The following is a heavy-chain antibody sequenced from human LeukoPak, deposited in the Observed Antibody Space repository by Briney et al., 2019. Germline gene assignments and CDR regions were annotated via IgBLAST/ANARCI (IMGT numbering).Heavy chain of an antibody. J-gene: IGHJ5*02. CDR2: IIPIFGIA. CDR1: GGTFSSYA. V-gene: IGHV1-69*04. D-gene: IGHD4-23*01. CDR3: ASTPSYGGNLYNWFDP. Sequence: ASVKVSCKASGGTFSSYAISWVRQAPGQGLEWMGRIIPIFGIANYAQKFQGRVTITADKSTSTAYMELSSLRSEDTAVYYCASTPSYGGNLYNWFDPWGQGTLVTVSS.